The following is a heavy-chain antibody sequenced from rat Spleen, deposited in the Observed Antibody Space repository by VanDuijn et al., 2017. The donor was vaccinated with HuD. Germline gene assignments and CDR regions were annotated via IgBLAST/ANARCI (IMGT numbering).Heavy chain of an antibody. J-gene: IGHJ2*01. CDR3: ATEGLLHPYYFAY. Sequence: EVQLVESGGGLVQPGRSLKLSCAASGFTFSNYYMAWVRQAPTKGLEWVASISPSGGSTYYPDSVKGRFTISRDNAKSTQYLQMDSLRSEDTATYYCATEGLLHPYYFAYWGQGVMVTVSS. V-gene: IGHV5-27*01. D-gene: IGHD1-1*01. CDR2: ISPSGGST. CDR1: GFTFSNYY.